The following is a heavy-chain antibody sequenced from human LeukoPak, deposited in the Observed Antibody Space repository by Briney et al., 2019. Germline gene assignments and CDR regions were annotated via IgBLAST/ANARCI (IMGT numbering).Heavy chain of an antibody. D-gene: IGHD3-16*01. CDR2: IYYSGST. V-gene: IGHV4-59*01. J-gene: IGHJ4*02. Sequence: SETLSLTCTVSGGSINSYFWSWLRQPPGKGLEWIGYIYYSGSTNYNPSLKSRVSISVDTSKNQFSLKLSSVTAADTAVYYCAREVRGGIQVWGQGTLVTVSS. CDR3: AREVRGGIQV. CDR1: GGSINSYF.